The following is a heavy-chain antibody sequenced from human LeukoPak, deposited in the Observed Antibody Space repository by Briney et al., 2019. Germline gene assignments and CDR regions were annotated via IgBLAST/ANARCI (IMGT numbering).Heavy chain of an antibody. CDR2: IYTSGST. D-gene: IGHD3-22*01. Sequence: PSETLSLTCTVSGGSISSYYWSWIRQPPGKGLEWIGYIYTSGSTNYNPSLKSRVTISVDTSKNQFSLKLSSVPAADTAVYYCARLQPSYYYDSSGYMGDAFDIWGQGTMVTVSS. J-gene: IGHJ3*02. V-gene: IGHV4-4*09. CDR1: GGSISSYY. CDR3: ARLQPSYYYDSSGYMGDAFDI.